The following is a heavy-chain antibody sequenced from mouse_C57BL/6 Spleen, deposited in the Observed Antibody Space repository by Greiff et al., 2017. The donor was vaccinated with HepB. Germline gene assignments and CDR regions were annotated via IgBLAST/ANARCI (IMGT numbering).Heavy chain of an antibody. Sequence: QVQLQQPGAELVKPGASVKVSCKASGYTFTSYWMHWVKQRPGQGLEWIGMIHPSDSDTNYNQKFKGKATLTVDKSSSTAYMQLSSLTSEDSAVYYCAIPLYGSSSYFDYWGQGTTLTVSS. J-gene: IGHJ2*01. D-gene: IGHD1-1*01. V-gene: IGHV1-74*01. CDR1: GYTFTSYW. CDR2: IHPSDSDT. CDR3: AIPLYGSSSYFDY.